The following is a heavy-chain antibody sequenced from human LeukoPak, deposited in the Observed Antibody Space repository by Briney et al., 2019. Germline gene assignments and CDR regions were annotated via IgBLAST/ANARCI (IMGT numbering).Heavy chain of an antibody. J-gene: IGHJ4*02. CDR1: GGSFSGYY. CDR3: ARVNYDYVWGSYPLYYFDY. V-gene: IGHV4-34*01. D-gene: IGHD3-16*02. Sequence: SETLPLTCAVYGGSFSGYYWSWIRQPPGKGLEWIGEINHSGSTNYNPSLKSRVTISVDTSKNQFSLKLSSVTAADTAVYYCARVNYDYVWGSYPLYYFDYWGQGTLVTVSS. CDR2: INHSGST.